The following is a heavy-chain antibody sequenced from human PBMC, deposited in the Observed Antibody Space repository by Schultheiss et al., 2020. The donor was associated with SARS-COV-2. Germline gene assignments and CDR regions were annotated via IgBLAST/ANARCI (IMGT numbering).Heavy chain of an antibody. CDR1: GFTFSSYW. V-gene: IGHV3-23*01. D-gene: IGHD2-2*01. J-gene: IGHJ6*02. CDR3: TGRGVVPAAGYYYYYYGMDV. Sequence: GGSLRLSCAASGFTFSSYWMSWVRQAPGKGLEWVSAISGSGGSTYYADSVKGRFTISRDNAKNSLYLQMNSLKTEDTAVYYCTGRGVVPAAGYYYYYYGMDVWGQGTTVTVSS. CDR2: ISGSGGST.